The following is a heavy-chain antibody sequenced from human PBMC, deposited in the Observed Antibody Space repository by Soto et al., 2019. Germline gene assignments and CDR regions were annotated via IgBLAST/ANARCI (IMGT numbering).Heavy chain of an antibody. Sequence: TSETLSITCTVSGGSLSAYYWSWIRQPPGKRLEWIGYIYYSGSTNYNPSLKSRVSISVDTSKNQFSLKVSSVTAADTAVYYCARDSRGDYYDSSGQYYYYYYGMDVWGQGATVTVSS. CDR1: GGSLSAYY. J-gene: IGHJ6*02. CDR2: IYYSGST. V-gene: IGHV4-59*01. CDR3: ARDSRGDYYDSSGQYYYYYYGMDV. D-gene: IGHD3-22*01.